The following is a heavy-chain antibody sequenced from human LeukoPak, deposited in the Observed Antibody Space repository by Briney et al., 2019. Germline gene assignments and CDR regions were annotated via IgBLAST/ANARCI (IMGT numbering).Heavy chain of an antibody. J-gene: IGHJ4*02. CDR2: IYHSGST. Sequence: SETLSLTCAVSGYSLSSGYYWGWIRQPPGKGLEWIGSIYHSGSTYYNPSLKSRVTISVDTSKNQFSLKLSSVTAADTAVYYCARQGGATKFDDWGQGTLVTVSS. CDR1: GYSLSSGYY. CDR3: ARQGGATKFDD. D-gene: IGHD5-12*01. V-gene: IGHV4-38-2*01.